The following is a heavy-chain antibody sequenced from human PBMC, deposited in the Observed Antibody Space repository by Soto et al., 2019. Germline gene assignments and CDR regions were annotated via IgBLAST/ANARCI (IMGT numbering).Heavy chain of an antibody. V-gene: IGHV1-69*13. CDR1: GGTFSSYA. CDR3: ARDVLGYCSSTSCPQYQH. D-gene: IGHD2-2*01. CDR2: IIPIFGTA. Sequence: ASVKVSCKASGGTFSSYAISWVRQAPGRGLEWMGGIIPIFGTANYAQKFQGRVTITADESTSTAYMELSSLRSEDTAVYYCARDVLGYCSSTSCPQYQHWGQGTLVTVSS. J-gene: IGHJ1*01.